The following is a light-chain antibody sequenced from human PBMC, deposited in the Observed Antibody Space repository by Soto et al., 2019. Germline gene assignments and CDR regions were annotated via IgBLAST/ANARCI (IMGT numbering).Light chain of an antibody. J-gene: IGKJ1*01. V-gene: IGKV3-20*01. CDR2: GAS. CDR3: QQYNSYSWT. CDR1: QSITSNY. Sequence: EIVLTQSPGTLSLSPGERATLSCRASQSITSNYLAWYQQKPGQAPRLLIYGASTRATGIPFRFTGSGSGTDFTLTISRLEPEDFATYYCQQYNSYSWTFGQGTKVDIK.